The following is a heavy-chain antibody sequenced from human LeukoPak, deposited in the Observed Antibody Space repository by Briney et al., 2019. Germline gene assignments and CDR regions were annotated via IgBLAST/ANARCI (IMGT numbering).Heavy chain of an antibody. CDR3: AGSPTGLRKRNDF. CDR2: MNPNSGNT. J-gene: IGHJ4*02. D-gene: IGHD4-17*01. CDR1: GYTFTSDD. Sequence: ASVKVSCKTSGYTFTSDDINWVRQATGQGLEWMGWMNPNSGNTGYAQKFQGRVTMTRNTSISTAYMEPSSLRSEDTAIYYCAGSPTGLRKRNDFWGQGTLVTVSS. V-gene: IGHV1-8*01.